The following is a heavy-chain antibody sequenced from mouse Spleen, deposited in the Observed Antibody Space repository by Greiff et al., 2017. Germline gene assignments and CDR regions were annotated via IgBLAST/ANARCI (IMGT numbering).Heavy chain of an antibody. Sequence: EVQGVESGGGLVKPGGSLKLSCAASGFTFSSYAMSWVRQTPEKRLEWVATISSGGSYTYYPDSVKGRFTISRDNAKNTLYLQMSSLRSEDTAMYYCARGYGSSYGYFDYWGQGTTLTVSS. D-gene: IGHD1-1*01. J-gene: IGHJ2*01. CDR3: ARGYGSSYGYFDY. V-gene: IGHV5-9-3*01. CDR2: ISSGGSYT. CDR1: GFTFSSYA.